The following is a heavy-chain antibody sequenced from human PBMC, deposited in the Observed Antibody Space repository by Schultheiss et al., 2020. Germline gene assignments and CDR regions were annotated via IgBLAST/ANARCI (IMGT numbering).Heavy chain of an antibody. V-gene: IGHV3-23*01. J-gene: IGHJ6*02. CDR1: GFTFSSYA. CDR2: ISGSGGST. Sequence: GGSLRLSCAASGFTFSSYAMSWVRQAPGKGLEWVSAISGSGGSTYYADSVKGRFTISRDNSKNSLYLQMNSLRAEDTALYYCAKDYREYYYYGMDVWGQGTTVTVS. D-gene: IGHD4-11*01. CDR3: AKDYREYYYYGMDV.